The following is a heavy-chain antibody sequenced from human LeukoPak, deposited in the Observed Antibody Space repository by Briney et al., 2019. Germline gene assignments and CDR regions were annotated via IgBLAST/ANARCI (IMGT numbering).Heavy chain of an antibody. D-gene: IGHD3-22*01. CDR3: AKDLRDYYDSSGYYFSSAFDI. CDR1: GFTFSSYA. CDR2: ISGSGGST. Sequence: GGSLRLSCAASGFTFSSYAMSWVRQAPGKGLEWVSAISGSGGSTYYADSVKGRFTISRDNSKNTLYLQMNSLRAEDTAVYYCAKDLRDYYDSSGYYFSSAFDIWGQGTMVTVSS. V-gene: IGHV3-23*01. J-gene: IGHJ3*02.